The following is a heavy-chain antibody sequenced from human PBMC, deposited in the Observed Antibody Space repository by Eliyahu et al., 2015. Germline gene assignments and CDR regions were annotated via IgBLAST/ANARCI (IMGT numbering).Heavy chain of an antibody. V-gene: IGHV4-31*02. D-gene: IGHD6-13*01. J-gene: IGHJ4*02. CDR3: ARGQQLAHFDY. Sequence: QLLEWIGYIYYSGSTYYNPSLKSRVTISVDTSKNQFSLKLSSVTAADTAVYYCARGQQLAHFDYWGQGTLVTVSS. CDR2: IYYSGST.